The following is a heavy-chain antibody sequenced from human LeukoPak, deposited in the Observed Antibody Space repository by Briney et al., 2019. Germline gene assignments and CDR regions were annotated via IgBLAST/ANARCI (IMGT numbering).Heavy chain of an antibody. J-gene: IGHJ3*02. CDR1: GGSISNYY. V-gene: IGHV4-4*07. D-gene: IGHD2-15*01. CDR3: ARDLIAAYLYINAFDI. Sequence: SSETLSLTCIVSGGSISNYYWSWIRQPAGKGLEWIGRIYASGSTNYNPSLKSRVTMSVDTSKNQFSLKLTSVTAADTAVYYCARDLIAAYLYINAFDIWGRGTVVTVSS. CDR2: IYASGST.